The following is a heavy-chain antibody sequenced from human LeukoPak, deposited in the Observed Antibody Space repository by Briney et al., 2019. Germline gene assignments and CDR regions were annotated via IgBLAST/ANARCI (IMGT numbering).Heavy chain of an antibody. CDR2: IYYSGST. D-gene: IGHD6-19*01. Sequence: PSETLSLTCTVSGGSISSYYWSWIRQPPGKGLEWIGYIYYSGSTNYNPSLKSRATISVDTSKNQFSLKLSSVTAADTAVYYCARLFPSSGWSDFDYWGQGTLVTVSS. CDR3: ARLFPSSGWSDFDY. CDR1: GGSISSYY. V-gene: IGHV4-59*08. J-gene: IGHJ4*02.